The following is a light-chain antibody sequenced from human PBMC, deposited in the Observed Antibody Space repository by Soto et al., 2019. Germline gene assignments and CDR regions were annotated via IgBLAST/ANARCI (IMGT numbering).Light chain of an antibody. V-gene: IGKV3-11*01. CDR2: DAS. Sequence: EIVLTQSPATLSLSPGDRATLSCRASQSVGSYLGWYQQRPGQTPRLLIYDASNRATGIPARFSGSGYGTAFTLAISSLEPEDFAVYYCQQRSDWPSTFGGGTKVEIK. CDR3: QQRSDWPST. J-gene: IGKJ4*01. CDR1: QSVGSY.